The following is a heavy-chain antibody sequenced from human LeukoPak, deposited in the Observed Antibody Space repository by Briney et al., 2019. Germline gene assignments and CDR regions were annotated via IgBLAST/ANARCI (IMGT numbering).Heavy chain of an antibody. Sequence: SETLSLTCSVSGDSISSDYWSWIRQPPGKGLEWIGYIYRIGNTDYNPSLKSRVTMSVDTSKSQFSMNLSSVTAAYTAVYYCARGMYELQLGAWFDPWGQGTLVTVSS. CDR3: ARGMYELQLGAWFDP. CDR2: IYRIGNT. V-gene: IGHV4-59*01. D-gene: IGHD3-16*01. J-gene: IGHJ5*02. CDR1: GDSISSDY.